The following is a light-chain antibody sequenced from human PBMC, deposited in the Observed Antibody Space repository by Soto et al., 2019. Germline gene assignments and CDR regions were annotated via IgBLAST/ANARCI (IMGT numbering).Light chain of an antibody. V-gene: IGKV3-20*01. CDR1: QSVAYTY. J-gene: IGKJ5*01. CDR2: GAS. Sequence: EIVLTQSPATLSLSPGERATLSCRASQSVAYTYLAWFQQKPGQAPRLLIYGASNRATGIPDRFSGSGSGRDFSLTIRGLKPEDFAVYFCQQYRMSPNTFGQGTRLEIK. CDR3: QQYRMSPNT.